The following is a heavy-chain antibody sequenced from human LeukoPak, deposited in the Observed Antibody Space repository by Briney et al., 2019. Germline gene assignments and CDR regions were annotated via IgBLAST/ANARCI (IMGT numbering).Heavy chain of an antibody. CDR2: ISYDGSSK. V-gene: IGHV3-30-3*01. CDR3: ARDGLDYFGMDV. J-gene: IGHJ6*02. CDR1: GFTFSRHS. Sequence: SGRSLRLPCVASGFTFSRHSIHWVRQAPGKGLDWVAVISYDGSSKYYADSVKGRFTISRDNSKNTLYLQMNSLRAEDTALYYCARDGLDYFGMDVWGQGTTVTVSS.